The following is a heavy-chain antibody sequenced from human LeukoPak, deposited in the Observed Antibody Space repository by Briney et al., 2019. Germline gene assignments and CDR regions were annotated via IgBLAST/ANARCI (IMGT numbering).Heavy chain of an antibody. CDR3: AKLYCSGGSCSGGPPLGFDY. J-gene: IGHJ4*02. Sequence: PGGSLRLSCAASGFTFSSYAMSWVRQAPGKGLEWVSAISGSGGSTYYADSVKGRFTISRDNSKNTLYLQMNSLRAEDTAVYYCAKLYCSGGSCSGGPPLGFDYWGQGTLVTVSS. CDR2: ISGSGGST. V-gene: IGHV3-23*01. CDR1: GFTFSSYA. D-gene: IGHD2-15*01.